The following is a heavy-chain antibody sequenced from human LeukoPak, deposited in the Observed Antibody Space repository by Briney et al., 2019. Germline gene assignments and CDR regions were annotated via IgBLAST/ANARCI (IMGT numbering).Heavy chain of an antibody. CDR1: GYSFTSYW. CDR2: IDPSDSYT. CDR3: VRPNRGIIDY. J-gene: IGHJ4*02. Sequence: GESLKISCKGSGYSFTSYWISWVRQMPGKGLEWMGRIDPSDSYTNYSPSFQGHVTISADKSISTAYLQWSSLKASDTAMYYCVRPNRGIIDYWGQGTLVTVSS. V-gene: IGHV5-10-1*01. D-gene: IGHD7-27*01.